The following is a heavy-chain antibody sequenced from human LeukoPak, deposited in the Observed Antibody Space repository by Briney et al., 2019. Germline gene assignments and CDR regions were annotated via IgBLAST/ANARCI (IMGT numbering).Heavy chain of an antibody. V-gene: IGHV3-21*01. CDR2: ISSSSSYI. J-gene: IGHJ4*02. CDR1: GFTFSSYS. D-gene: IGHD5-24*01. CDR3: ARGHQLRHPVYFDY. Sequence: GGSLRLSCAASGFTFSSYSMNWVRQAPGKGLEWVSSISSSSSYIYYADSVKGRFTISRDNAKNSLCLQMNSLRAEDTAVYYCARGHQLRHPVYFDYWGQGTLVTVSS.